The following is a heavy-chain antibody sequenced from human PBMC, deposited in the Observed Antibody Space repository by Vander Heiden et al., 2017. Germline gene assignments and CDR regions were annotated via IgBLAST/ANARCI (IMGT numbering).Heavy chain of an antibody. J-gene: IGHJ6*02. CDR1: GFTFDDYA. D-gene: IGHD6-19*01. CDR3: AKDYGYSSGGYYYYYGMDV. V-gene: IGHV3-9*01. Sequence: VQPGRSLRLSCAASGFTFDDYAMHWVRQAPGKGLEWVPGISWNSGSIGYADSGKGRFTISRDNATNSLYLQMNSLRAEDTALYYCAKDYGYSSGGYYYYYGMDVWGQGTTVTVSS. CDR2: ISWNSGSI.